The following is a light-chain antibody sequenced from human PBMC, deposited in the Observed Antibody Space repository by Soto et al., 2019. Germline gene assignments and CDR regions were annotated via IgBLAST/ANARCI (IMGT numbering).Light chain of an antibody. J-gene: IGKJ5*01. V-gene: IGKV1D-12*01. Sequence: DIQLTQSPSSVSASVGDRVTITCGASQDIGSWFAWYQQKPGKVPKLLIYAASILQSGVPSRVRGRGYGTDVTITINNMKHEDFETDYCQQAKSFTVSFGQGTRLEIK. CDR2: AAS. CDR1: QDIGSW. CDR3: QQAKSFTVS.